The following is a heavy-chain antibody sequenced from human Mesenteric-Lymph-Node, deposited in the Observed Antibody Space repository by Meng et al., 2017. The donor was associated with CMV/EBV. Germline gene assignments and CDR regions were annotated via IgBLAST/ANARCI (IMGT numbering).Heavy chain of an antibody. CDR3: ARDYYGSGSYWGGTNLGFDS. J-gene: IGHJ4*02. CDR2: IYPGDSDT. D-gene: IGHD3-10*01. Sequence: GESLKISCKGSGYSFTSYWIGWVRQMPGKGLEWMGIIYPGDSDTRYSPSFQGQVTISADKSISTAYLQWSSLRSDDTAVYYCARDYYGSGSYWGGTNLGFDSWGQGTLVTVSS. V-gene: IGHV5-51*01. CDR1: GYSFTSYW.